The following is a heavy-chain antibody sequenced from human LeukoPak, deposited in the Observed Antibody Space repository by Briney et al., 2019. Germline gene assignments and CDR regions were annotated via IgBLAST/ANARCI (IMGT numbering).Heavy chain of an antibody. CDR2: ISGSGGST. J-gene: IGHJ4*02. CDR3: AKGHHYGSGSYWV. Sequence: GGSLRLSCAASGFTFSSYAMSWVRQAPGKGLEWVSAISGSGGSTYYADSVKGRFTISRDNSKNTLYLQMNSLRAEDTAAYYCAKGHHYGSGSYWVWGQGTLVTVSS. D-gene: IGHD3-10*01. V-gene: IGHV3-23*01. CDR1: GFTFSSYA.